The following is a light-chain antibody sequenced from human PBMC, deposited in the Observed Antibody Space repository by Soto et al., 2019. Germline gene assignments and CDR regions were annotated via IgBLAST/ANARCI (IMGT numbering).Light chain of an antibody. Sequence: QSVLAQPPSLSAAPGQEVTISCSGSGSNVGYNSVSWYQQLPGTAPKLLIDDNYKRPSGIPARFSGSKSGTSASLGITGLLDDDEADYFCASFRSGTILVFGSGTKVTVL. V-gene: IGLV1-51*01. CDR3: ASFRSGTILV. CDR2: DNY. CDR1: GSNVGYNS. J-gene: IGLJ1*01.